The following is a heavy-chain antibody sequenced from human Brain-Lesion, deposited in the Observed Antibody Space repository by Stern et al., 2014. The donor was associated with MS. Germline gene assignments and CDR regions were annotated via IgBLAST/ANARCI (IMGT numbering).Heavy chain of an antibody. CDR3: AKDRQCLTYFFDH. V-gene: IGHV3-30*18. Sequence: VHLVESGGGVVQPGRPLRLSCVASGFTFGSCAMHWVRQAPGKGLEWVAGVSYDGSNKYYADSVKGRFTISRDNSQNTLYMQMSSLRPEDTAVYYCAKDRQCLTYFFDHWGQGSLVTVSS. CDR1: GFTFGSCA. J-gene: IGHJ5*02. CDR2: VSYDGSNK. D-gene: IGHD2-8*01.